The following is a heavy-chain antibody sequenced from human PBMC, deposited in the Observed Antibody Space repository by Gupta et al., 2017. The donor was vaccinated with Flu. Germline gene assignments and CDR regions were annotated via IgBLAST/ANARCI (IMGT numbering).Heavy chain of an antibody. D-gene: IGHD2-21*02. CDR3: ARGGTVVTPNFDY. CDR2: IISSSSYI. Sequence: FSSYSMIWVRQAPGKGLEWVSSIISSSSYIYYADSVKGRFTISRDNAKNSLYLQMNSLRAEDTAVYYCARGGTVVTPNFDYWGQGTLVTVSS. V-gene: IGHV3-21*01. CDR1: FSSYS. J-gene: IGHJ4*02.